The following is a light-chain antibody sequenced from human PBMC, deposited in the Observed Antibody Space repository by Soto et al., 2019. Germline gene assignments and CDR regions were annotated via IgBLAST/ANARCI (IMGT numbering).Light chain of an antibody. CDR3: CSYAGSSTVDWV. CDR2: EGS. J-gene: IGLJ3*02. CDR1: SSDVGSYNL. V-gene: IGLV2-23*03. Sequence: QSALTQPASVSGSPGESITISCTGTSSDVGSYNLFSWYQQHPGKAPKLMIYEGSKRPSGVSNRFSGSKSGNTACLTISGLQAADDADYYCCSYAGSSTVDWVFGGGTKLTVL.